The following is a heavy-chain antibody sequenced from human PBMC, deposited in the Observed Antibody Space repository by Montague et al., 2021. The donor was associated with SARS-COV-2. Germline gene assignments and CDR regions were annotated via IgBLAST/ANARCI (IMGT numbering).Heavy chain of an antibody. Sequence: SETLSLTCTVSGGSISSYYWSWIRQPPGKGLEWIGYIYYSGSTDYNPSLKSRVTISVDTSKNQFSLKLSSVTAADTAVYYCARTNDCWHDSFDTWGQGTLVTVSS. D-gene: IGHD2-21*01. CDR1: GGSISSYY. V-gene: IGHV4-59*01. CDR2: IYYSGST. J-gene: IGHJ4*03. CDR3: ARTNDCWHDSFDT.